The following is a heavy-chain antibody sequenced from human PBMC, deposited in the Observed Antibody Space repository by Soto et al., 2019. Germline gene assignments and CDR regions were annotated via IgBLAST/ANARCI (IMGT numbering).Heavy chain of an antibody. J-gene: IGHJ6*03. Sequence: QVQLHLSGPGLMEPSQTLSLTCAISGDSVSSNSAGWNWVRQTPSRGLEWLGRTYYKSKWFNNYTVSVKNRITINPDPTQNRFSLRLDCVTPEDTAVYFCARGSWDDVSGHYYMDVWGKGTTVTVSS. CDR3: ARGSWDDVSGHYYMDV. CDR2: TYYKSKWFN. CDR1: GDSVSSNSAG. D-gene: IGHD5-12*01. V-gene: IGHV6-1*01.